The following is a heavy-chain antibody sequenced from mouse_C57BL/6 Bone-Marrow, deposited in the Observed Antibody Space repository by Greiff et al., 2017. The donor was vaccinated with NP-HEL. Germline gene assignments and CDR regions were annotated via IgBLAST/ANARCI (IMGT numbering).Heavy chain of an antibody. J-gene: IGHJ2*01. V-gene: IGHV2-2*01. D-gene: IGHD2-4*01. CDR2: IWSGGST. CDR3: ASFYYDYDGGGYFDY. Sequence: VQLQESGPGLVQPSQSLSITCTVSGFSLTSYGVHWVRQSPGKGLEWLGVIWSGGSTDYNAAFISRLSISKDNSKSQVFFKMNSLQADDTAIYYCASFYYDYDGGGYFDYWGQGTTLTVSS. CDR1: GFSLTSYG.